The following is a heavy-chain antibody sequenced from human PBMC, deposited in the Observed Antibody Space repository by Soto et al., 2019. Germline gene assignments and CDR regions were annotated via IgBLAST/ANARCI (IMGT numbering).Heavy chain of an antibody. D-gene: IGHD6-19*01. V-gene: IGHV1-8*01. J-gene: IGHJ4*02. Sequence: QVQLVQSGAEVREPGASVKVSCKASGYSFTSLDINWVRQTAGQGLEWMGWMQPSTGRTGYTQKFQGRVTMTRDNSITTAYMELTTLTADDTAFYYCARGGSAGVEYWGQGTLVTVSS. CDR3: ARGGSAGVEY. CDR2: MQPSTGRT. CDR1: GYSFTSLD.